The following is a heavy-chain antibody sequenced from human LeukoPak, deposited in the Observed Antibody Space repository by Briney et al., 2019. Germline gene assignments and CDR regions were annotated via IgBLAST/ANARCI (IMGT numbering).Heavy chain of an antibody. V-gene: IGHV3-74*01. CDR1: GFTFSTHW. J-gene: IGHJ6*02. Sequence: GSLRLSCAASGFTFSTHWMYWVRQPPGKERVWGSRISGDGSGTSYADSVKGRFTISRDNAKDTLYLQMTSLRVEDTAVYSCASLLTPYHGSGGGGMDVWGQGTTVTVSS. CDR3: ASLLTPYHGSGGGGMDV. CDR2: ISGDGSGT. D-gene: IGHD3-10*01.